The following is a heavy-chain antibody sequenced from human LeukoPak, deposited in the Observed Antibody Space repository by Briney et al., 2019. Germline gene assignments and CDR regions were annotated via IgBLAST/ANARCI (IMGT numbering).Heavy chain of an antibody. Sequence: SSETLSLTCTVSGGSISSYYGSWIRQPAGKGLEWIGRIYTSGSTNYNPSLKRRVTMSVDTSKNQFSLKLCSVTAADTAVYYCARDYYGSGSYHYWGQGTLVTVSS. J-gene: IGHJ4*02. CDR1: GGSISSYY. CDR3: ARDYYGSGSYHY. V-gene: IGHV4-4*07. D-gene: IGHD3-10*01. CDR2: IYTSGST.